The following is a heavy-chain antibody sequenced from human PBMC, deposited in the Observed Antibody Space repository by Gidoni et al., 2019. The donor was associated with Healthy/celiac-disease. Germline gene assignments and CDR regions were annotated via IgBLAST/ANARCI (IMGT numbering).Heavy chain of an antibody. CDR2: ISYDGSNK. CDR3: AKDLTVVVVAATLVDY. Sequence: QVQLVESGGGVVQPGRSLRISCAASGFTFSSYGMHWVRQAPGKGLEWVAVISYDGSNKYYADSVKGRFTISRDNSKNTLYLQMNSLRAEDTAVYYCAKDLTVVVVAATLVDYWGQGTLVTVSS. J-gene: IGHJ4*02. V-gene: IGHV3-30*18. CDR1: GFTFSSYG. D-gene: IGHD2-15*01.